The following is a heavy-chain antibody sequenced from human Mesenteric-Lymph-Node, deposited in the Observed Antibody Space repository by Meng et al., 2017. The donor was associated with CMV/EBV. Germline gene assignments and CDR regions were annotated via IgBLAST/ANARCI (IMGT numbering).Heavy chain of an antibody. Sequence: GGSLRLSCAVSGFTFSRYSMHWVRQAPGKGLEWVALISYDGSNKFHADSVKGRFTISTDNSKNTLYLQMNSLRAEDTALYYCAKGIKWELPLNSWGQGTLVTVSS. D-gene: IGHD1-26*01. CDR2: ISYDGSNK. CDR3: AKGIKWELPLNS. CDR1: GFTFSRYS. V-gene: IGHV3-30-3*01. J-gene: IGHJ4*02.